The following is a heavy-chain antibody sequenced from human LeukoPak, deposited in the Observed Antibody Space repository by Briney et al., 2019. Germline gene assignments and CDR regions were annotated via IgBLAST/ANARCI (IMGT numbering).Heavy chain of an antibody. D-gene: IGHD6-19*01. CDR1: GFTFSSYA. CDR2: ISYDGSNK. J-gene: IGHJ4*02. CDR3: ARVREEQWLTPVDY. Sequence: GGSLRLSCAASGFTFSSYAMHWVRQAPGKGLEWVAVISYDGSNKYYADSVKGRFTISRDNSKNTLYLQMNSLRAEDTAVYYCARVREEQWLTPVDYWGQGTLVTVSS. V-gene: IGHV3-30-3*01.